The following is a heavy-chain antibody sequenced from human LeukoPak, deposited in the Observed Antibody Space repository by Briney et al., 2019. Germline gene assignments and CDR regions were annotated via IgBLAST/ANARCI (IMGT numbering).Heavy chain of an antibody. CDR2: VNPNSGGT. D-gene: IGHD1-26*01. J-gene: IGHJ6*03. CDR1: GYTFTGYY. CDR3: ARRKGSPFYYMDV. Sequence: ASVKVSCKASGYTFTGYYMHWVRQAPGQGLEWMGWVNPNSGGTNYAQKFQGRVTMTRDTSISTAYMELSRLRSDDTAVYYCARRKGSPFYYMDVWGKGTTVTVSS. V-gene: IGHV1-2*02.